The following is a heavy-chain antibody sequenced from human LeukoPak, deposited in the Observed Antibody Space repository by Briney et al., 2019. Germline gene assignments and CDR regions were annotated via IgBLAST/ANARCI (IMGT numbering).Heavy chain of an antibody. CDR1: GFTFSSYA. CDR2: LSGSGGST. D-gene: IGHD1-14*01. V-gene: IGHV3-23*01. CDR3: AKVGYRNENYYYYYMDV. J-gene: IGHJ6*03. Sequence: PGRSLRLSCAASGFTFSSYAMSWVRQAPGKGLEWVSALSGSGGSTYYADSVKGRFTISRDNSKNTLYLQMNSLRAEDTAVYYCAKVGYRNENYYYYYMDVWGKGTTVTVSS.